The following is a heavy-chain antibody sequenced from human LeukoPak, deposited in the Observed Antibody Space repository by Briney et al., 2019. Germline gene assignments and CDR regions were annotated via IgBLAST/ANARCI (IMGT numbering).Heavy chain of an antibody. J-gene: IGHJ6*02. D-gene: IGHD1-26*01. CDR3: ALISGSLSYYGLDV. V-gene: IGHV3-23*01. CDR1: GFTFSSYS. Sequence: PGGSLRLSCAASGFTFSSYSMNWVRQAPGKGLEWVSSISGSGGSTYYADSVKGRFTISRDNSKNTLHLHMNSLRAEDTAVYYCALISGSLSYYGLDVWGQGTTVTVSS. CDR2: ISGSGGST.